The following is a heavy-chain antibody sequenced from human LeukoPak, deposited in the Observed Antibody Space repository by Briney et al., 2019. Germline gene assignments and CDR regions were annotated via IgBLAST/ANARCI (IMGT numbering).Heavy chain of an antibody. V-gene: IGHV3-74*01. Sequence: GGSLRLSCAASGFTFSSYWMHWVRQAPGKGLVWVSRINSDGSSTSYADSVKGRFTISRDNAKNTLYLQMNSPRAEDTAVYYCVTYYYDNSGYWDAFDIWGQGTMVTVSS. J-gene: IGHJ3*02. D-gene: IGHD3-22*01. CDR3: VTYYYDNSGYWDAFDI. CDR1: GFTFSSYW. CDR2: INSDGSST.